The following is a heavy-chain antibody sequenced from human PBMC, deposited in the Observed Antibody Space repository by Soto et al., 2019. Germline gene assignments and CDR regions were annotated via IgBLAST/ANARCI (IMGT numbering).Heavy chain of an antibody. J-gene: IGHJ6*02. D-gene: IGHD6-6*01. V-gene: IGHV3-23*01. CDR1: GFTFSSYA. CDR2: ISGSGGTT. Sequence: EVQLLESGGGLVQPGGSLRLSCAASGFTFSSYAMTWVRQSPGKGLELVSAISGSGGTTYHADSVKGRFTISRDSSKNTLYLQMNSLRAEDAAVYYCAKPPYSSSSYYYYGMDVWGQGTTVTVSS. CDR3: AKPPYSSSSYYYYGMDV.